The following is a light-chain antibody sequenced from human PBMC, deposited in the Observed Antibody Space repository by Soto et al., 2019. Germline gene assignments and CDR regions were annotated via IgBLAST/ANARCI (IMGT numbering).Light chain of an antibody. CDR2: DVS. Sequence: QYALTQPRSVSGSPGQSVTISCTGTSSDVGNYNYVSWYQHRPGKAPKLMISDVSKRPSGVPDRFSGSKSGNTASLTISGLQAEDEADYYCWAFAGSPEVFGAGTKVTVL. CDR1: SSDVGNYNY. CDR3: WAFAGSPEV. J-gene: IGLJ1*01. V-gene: IGLV2-11*01.